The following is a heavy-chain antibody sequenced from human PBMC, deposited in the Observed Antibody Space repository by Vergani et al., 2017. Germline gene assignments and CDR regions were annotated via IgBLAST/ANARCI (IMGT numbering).Heavy chain of an antibody. CDR1: GASIRSSNYY. J-gene: IGHJ5*02. Sequence: QLQLQESGPGLVKPSATLSLTCSVSGASIRSSNYYWGWIRPPPGKGLAWIASSYYSGSTYYNPSLKRRVTISVDTSKNQFSLKLSSVTAADTAVYFWARHSTVEWLVKLGWIDPWGQGILVTVSS. D-gene: IGHD6-19*01. CDR2: SYYSGST. CDR3: ARHSTVEWLVKLGWIDP. V-gene: IGHV4-39*01.